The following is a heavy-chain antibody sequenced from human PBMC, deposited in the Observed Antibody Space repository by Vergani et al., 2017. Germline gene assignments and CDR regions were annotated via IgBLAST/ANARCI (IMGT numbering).Heavy chain of an antibody. CDR2: IIPILGIA. Sequence: QVQLVQSGAEVKKPGASVKVSCKASGGTFSNYAISWVRQAPGQGLEWMGRIIPILGIANYAQKFQDRVTITADKSTSTVYMELSSLRSEDTAVYYCASGVRYYYSYYMDVWGKGTTVTVSS. J-gene: IGHJ6*03. CDR1: GGTFSNYA. V-gene: IGHV1-69*04. CDR3: ASGVRYYYSYYMDV. D-gene: IGHD3-10*01.